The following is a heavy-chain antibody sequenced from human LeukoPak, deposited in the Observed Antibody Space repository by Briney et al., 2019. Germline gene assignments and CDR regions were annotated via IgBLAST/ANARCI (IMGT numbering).Heavy chain of an antibody. Sequence: GGSLRLSCAASGFTFSSYAMSWVRQAPGKGLEWVSAISDSGGRTYYADSVKGRFTISRDNSKNTLYLQMNSLRAEDTAVYSCAKLFGIVVVPAAIDYWGQGTLVTVSS. D-gene: IGHD2-2*01. CDR3: AKLFGIVVVPAAIDY. CDR2: ISDSGGRT. CDR1: GFTFSSYA. V-gene: IGHV3-23*01. J-gene: IGHJ4*02.